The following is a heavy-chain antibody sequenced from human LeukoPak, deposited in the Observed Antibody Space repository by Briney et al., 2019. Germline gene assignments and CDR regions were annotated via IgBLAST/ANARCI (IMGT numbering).Heavy chain of an antibody. V-gene: IGHV4-38-2*02. CDR2: IYHSGST. D-gene: IGHD6-13*01. CDR1: GYSISSGYY. Sequence: SETLSLTCTVSGYSISSGYYWGWIRQPPGKGLEWIGSIYHSGSTYYNPSLKSRVTISVDTSKNQSSLKLSSVAAADTAVYYCARVNSSSWYRVDYYYMDVWGKGTTVTVSS. J-gene: IGHJ6*03. CDR3: ARVNSSSWYRVDYYYMDV.